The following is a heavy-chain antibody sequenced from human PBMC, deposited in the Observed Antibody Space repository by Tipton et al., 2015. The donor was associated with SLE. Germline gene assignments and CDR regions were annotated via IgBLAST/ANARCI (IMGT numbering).Heavy chain of an antibody. CDR3: VRHPWLLLFAFDV. J-gene: IGHJ3*01. D-gene: IGHD3-9*01. V-gene: IGHV4-39*01. CDR2: IYYGGRT. CDR1: GGSITSDSYY. Sequence: LRLSCTVSGGSITSDSYYWGWVRQPPGKGPEWIGSIYYGGRTYYNPSLNSRVTMSVDTSKNQFSLKLTSVTAADTAVFYCVRHPWLLLFAFDVWGQGTTVTVSS.